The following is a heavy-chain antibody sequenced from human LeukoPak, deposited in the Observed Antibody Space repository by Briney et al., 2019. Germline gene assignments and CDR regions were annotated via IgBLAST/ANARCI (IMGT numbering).Heavy chain of an antibody. CDR3: AKDAPYYDFWSGNPDY. CDR1: GGTFSDYG. J-gene: IGHJ4*02. V-gene: IGHV3-33*06. CDR2: IWYDGRNK. D-gene: IGHD3-3*01. Sequence: SCKASGGTFSDYGMHWVRQAPGKGLEWVAVIWYDGRNKYYGDSVKGRFTISRDNSKNTLYLQMNSLRAEDTAVYYCAKDAPYYDFWSGNPDYWGQGTLVTVSS.